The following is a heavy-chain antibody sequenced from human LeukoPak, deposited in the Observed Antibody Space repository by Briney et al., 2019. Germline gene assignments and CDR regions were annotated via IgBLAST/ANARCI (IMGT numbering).Heavy chain of an antibody. J-gene: IGHJ4*02. CDR1: GYSFIIYG. V-gene: IGHV1-18*01. CDR2: ISAYNGNT. Sequence: ASGTVSFKGAGYSFIIYGISWVRQGPAQGQEWMGGISAYNGNTNYAQKFQGRVTMTTDTSTSTAYMELRSLRSDDTAVYYCARGEVGGSYGIAFDYWGQGTLVTVSS. CDR3: ARGEVGGSYGIAFDY. D-gene: IGHD1-26*01.